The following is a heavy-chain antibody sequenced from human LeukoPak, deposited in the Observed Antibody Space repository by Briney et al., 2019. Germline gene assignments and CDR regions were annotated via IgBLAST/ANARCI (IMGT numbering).Heavy chain of an antibody. J-gene: IGHJ3*02. CDR1: GYSFTSYW. V-gene: IGHV5-51*01. D-gene: IGHD2-2*01. CDR2: IYPGDSDT. Sequence: GESLKISCKGSGYSFTSYWIGWVRQMPGKGLEWMGIIYPGDSDTRYSPSFQGQVTISADKSISTAYLQWSSLKASDTAMYYCARQRLGVVVPAAISSGAFDNWGQGTMVTVSS. CDR3: ARQRLGVVVPAAISSGAFDN.